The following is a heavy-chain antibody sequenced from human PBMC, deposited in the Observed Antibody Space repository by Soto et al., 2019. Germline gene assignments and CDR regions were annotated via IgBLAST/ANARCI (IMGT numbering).Heavy chain of an antibody. D-gene: IGHD3-3*01. CDR1: SYSIRVGLY. Sequence: TSVTLSLTFAVSSYSIRVGLYWAWIRQPPGKGLELIGIIYHSGSAHYNPSLKRRVTMSVDTSKTTFSLRLTSAPAADTAVYYCARVTIFEYWFDPWGQGILVTVSS. CDR2: IYHSGSA. J-gene: IGHJ5*02. V-gene: IGHV4-38-2*01. CDR3: ARVTIFEYWFDP.